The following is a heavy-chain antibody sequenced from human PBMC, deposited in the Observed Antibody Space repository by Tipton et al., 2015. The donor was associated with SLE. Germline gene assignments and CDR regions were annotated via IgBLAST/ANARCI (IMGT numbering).Heavy chain of an antibody. D-gene: IGHD3-10*01. CDR1: GFTFSSFP. CDR3: ARVSEVRYYDYYGMDV. V-gene: IGHV3-9*01. Sequence: SLRLSCSASGFTFSSFPMHWVRQAKGLEWVSGISWNTGDIGYADSVKGRFIISRDNAKNSLYLQMNSLRAEDTALYYCARVSEVRYYDYYGMDVWGQGTTVTVSS. CDR2: ISWNTGDI. J-gene: IGHJ6*02.